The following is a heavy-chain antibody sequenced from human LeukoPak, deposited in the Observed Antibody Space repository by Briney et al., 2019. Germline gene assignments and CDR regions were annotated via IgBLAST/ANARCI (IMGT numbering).Heavy chain of an antibody. CDR3: ARGVAVREVLHAFAI. D-gene: IGHD6-19*01. CDR1: GLTFDDYG. J-gene: IGHJ3*02. Sequence: PGGSLRLSCAACGLTFDDYGMTWVRPAPGKGLEGVSGINWNGGSTGYADSVKGRFTISRDNTKNSLYLQMNSLTAEDTALYYCARGVAVREVLHAFAIWGQGTMVTVSS. CDR2: INWNGGST. V-gene: IGHV3-20*04.